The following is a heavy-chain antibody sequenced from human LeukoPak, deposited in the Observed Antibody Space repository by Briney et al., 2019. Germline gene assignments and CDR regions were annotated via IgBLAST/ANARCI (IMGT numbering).Heavy chain of an antibody. D-gene: IGHD3-10*01. J-gene: IGHJ5*02. CDR2: ISTSSSYI. CDR3: ASGSGSLASP. CDR1: GLTFSRYA. Sequence: GGSLRLSCAASGLTFSRYAMSWVRQAPGKGLEWVSSISTSSSYIYYADSVKGRFTISRDNAKNSLYLQMSSLRAEDTAVYYCASGSGSLASPWGQGTLVTVSS. V-gene: IGHV3-21*01.